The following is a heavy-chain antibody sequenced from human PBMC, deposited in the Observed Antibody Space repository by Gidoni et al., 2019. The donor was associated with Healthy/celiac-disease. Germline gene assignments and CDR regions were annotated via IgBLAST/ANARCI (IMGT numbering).Heavy chain of an antibody. CDR1: GFTFSDYY. CDR3: ARAPQHAMIAYYYGMDV. CDR2: SSSSGSTI. J-gene: IGHJ6*02. Sequence: QVQLVESGGGLVKPGGSLRLSCAAAGFTFSDYYMSWIRQAPGKGLEWVSYSSSSGSTIYYADSVKGRFTISRDNAKNSLYLQMNSLRAEDTAVYYCARAPQHAMIAYYYGMDVWGQGTTVTVSS. D-gene: IGHD3-22*01. V-gene: IGHV3-11*01.